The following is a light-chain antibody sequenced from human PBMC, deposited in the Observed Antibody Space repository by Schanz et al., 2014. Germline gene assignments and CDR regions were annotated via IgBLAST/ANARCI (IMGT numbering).Light chain of an antibody. CDR3: SSYTSSSTLV. V-gene: IGLV2-14*02. CDR1: SNDVQFFNL. Sequence: QSALTQPASVSGSPGQSITISCTGTSNDVQFFNLVSWYQHHPGKAPKVVIYEGNKRPSGVSNRFSGSKSGNTASLTISGLQAEDEADYYCSSYTSSSTLVFGGGTKLTVL. J-gene: IGLJ2*01. CDR2: EGN.